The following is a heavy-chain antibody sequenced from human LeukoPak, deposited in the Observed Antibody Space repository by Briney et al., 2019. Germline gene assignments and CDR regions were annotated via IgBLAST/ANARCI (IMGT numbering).Heavy chain of an antibody. V-gene: IGHV1-46*01. CDR3: ARLLTHYCGGDCYSERQNDY. D-gene: IGHD2-21*02. J-gene: IGHJ4*02. Sequence: ASVKVSCKASGGTFSSYAISWVRQAPGQGLEWMVIINPSGGSTSYAQKFQGRVTMTRDTSTSTVYMELSSLRSEDTAVYYCARLLTHYCGGDCYSERQNDYWGQGTLVTVSS. CDR1: GGTFSSYA. CDR2: INPSGGST.